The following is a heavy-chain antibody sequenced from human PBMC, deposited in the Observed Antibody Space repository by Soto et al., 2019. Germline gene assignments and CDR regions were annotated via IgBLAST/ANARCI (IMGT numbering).Heavy chain of an antibody. J-gene: IGHJ4*02. Sequence: QLQLQESGPGLVKPSETLSLTCIVSGGSITRNNHYWGWIRQSPGKGLEWIGSILCSGSTNYNPSLKSRVTLSVEPSKNQFSLKMSSVTAADTALYYCARLGSSGWYQGSYFDYWGQGTLVTVSS. V-gene: IGHV4-39*01. CDR2: ILCSGST. CDR1: GGSITRNNHY. CDR3: ARLGSSGWYQGSYFDY. D-gene: IGHD6-19*01.